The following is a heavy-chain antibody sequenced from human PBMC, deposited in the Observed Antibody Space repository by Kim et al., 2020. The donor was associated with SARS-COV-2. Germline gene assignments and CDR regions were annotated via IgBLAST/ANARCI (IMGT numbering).Heavy chain of an antibody. CDR1: RFTFSDYY. D-gene: IGHD6-13*01. CDR3: ARSEGQQLALSYFDY. J-gene: IGHJ4*02. V-gene: IGHV3-11*04. Sequence: GGSLRLSCAASRFTFSDYYMNWIRQAPGKGLEWVSYISGGGNTIYYADSVKGRFTIARDNARNSLYLQMNSLRAEDTAVYYCARSEGQQLALSYFDYWGQGTLVTVSS. CDR2: ISGGGNTI.